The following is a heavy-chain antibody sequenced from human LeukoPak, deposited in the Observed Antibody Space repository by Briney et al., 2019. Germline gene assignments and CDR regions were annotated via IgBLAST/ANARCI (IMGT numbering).Heavy chain of an antibody. Sequence: GRSLRLSCAASGFTFDNFAMHWVRQAPGKGLEWVSRIKYDASSTSYADSVKGRFTISRDDAKNTLYLQMNSLRAEDTAVYYCARGATYAYYQDYWGQGTLVTVSS. CDR3: ARGATYAYYQDY. J-gene: IGHJ4*02. V-gene: IGHV3-74*01. D-gene: IGHD1-26*01. CDR2: IKYDASST. CDR1: GFTFDNFA.